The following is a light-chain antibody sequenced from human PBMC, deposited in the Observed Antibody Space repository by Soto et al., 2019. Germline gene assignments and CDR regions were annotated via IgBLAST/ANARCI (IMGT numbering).Light chain of an antibody. CDR2: DVS. CDR3: SSYTSSTSL. V-gene: IGLV2-14*03. CDR1: NRDVGGDNH. J-gene: IGLJ2*01. Sequence: QSALTQPASVSGSLGQSITISCTGTNRDVGGDNHVSWYQQHPDKAPKLIIYDVSNRPSGVSNRFSGSKSGNTASLTISGLQTEDEAHYYCSSYTSSTSLFGGGTKLTVL.